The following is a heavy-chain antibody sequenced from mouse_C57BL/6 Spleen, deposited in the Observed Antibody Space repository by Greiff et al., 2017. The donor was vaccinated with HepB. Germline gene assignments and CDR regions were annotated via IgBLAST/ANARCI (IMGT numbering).Heavy chain of an antibody. D-gene: IGHD1-1*01. CDR2: IYPGNGDT. Sequence: SGAELVRPGASVKMSCKASGYAFTSYNMHWVKQTPRQGLEWIGAIYPGNGDTSYNQKFKGKATLTVDKSSSTAYMQLSSLTSEDSAVYFCARLRHYGSSYDYFDYWGQGTTLTVSS. CDR3: ARLRHYGSSYDYFDY. J-gene: IGHJ2*01. CDR1: GYAFTSYN. V-gene: IGHV1-12*01.